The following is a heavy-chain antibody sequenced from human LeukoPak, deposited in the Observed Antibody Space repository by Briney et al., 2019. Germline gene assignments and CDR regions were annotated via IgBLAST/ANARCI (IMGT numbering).Heavy chain of an antibody. J-gene: IGHJ4*02. V-gene: IGHV4-34*01. CDR3: ARQTIYSYGFVPRNYFDY. Sequence: KPSETLSLTCAVYGGSFSGYYWSWIRQPPGKGLEWIGEINNSGSTNYNPSLKSRVTISVDTSKNQFSLKLSSVTAADTAVYYCARQTIYSYGFVPRNYFDYWGQGTLVTVSS. CDR1: GGSFSGYY. CDR2: INNSGST. D-gene: IGHD5-18*01.